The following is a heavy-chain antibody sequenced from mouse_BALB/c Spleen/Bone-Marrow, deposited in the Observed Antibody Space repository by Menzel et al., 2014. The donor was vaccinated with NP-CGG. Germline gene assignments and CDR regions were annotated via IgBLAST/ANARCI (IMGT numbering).Heavy chain of an antibody. CDR3: ARLGYYGVMVY. D-gene: IGHD1-1*01. CDR2: INPDSTTI. Sequence: EVQGVESGGGLVQPGGSLKLSCADSGFDFSRFWMSWVRQAPGRGLEWIGGINPDSTTINYTPSLKNKFIISRDNAKNTLYLQMSKVRSEDTALYYCARLGYYGVMVYWGQGTSVIVSS. V-gene: IGHV4-1*02. J-gene: IGHJ4*01. CDR1: GFDFSRFW.